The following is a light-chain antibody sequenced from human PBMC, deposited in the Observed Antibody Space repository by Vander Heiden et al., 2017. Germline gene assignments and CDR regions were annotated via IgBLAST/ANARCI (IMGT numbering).Light chain of an antibody. CDR1: SSDVGGYDY. Sequence: ALTHPASVSGSPGQSFTISCTGTSSDVGGYDYASWYQQYQGKAPNPMIYDVSYRASGVSNRFSDSRSTDTVSLTSSELQAEADDDYYCTSPRHGDTLLFGGGTKLTVL. V-gene: IGLV2-14*01. CDR3: TSPRHGDTLL. J-gene: IGLJ2*01. CDR2: DVS.